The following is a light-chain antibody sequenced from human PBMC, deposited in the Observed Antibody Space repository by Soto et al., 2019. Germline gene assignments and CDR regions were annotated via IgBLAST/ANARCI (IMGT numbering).Light chain of an antibody. CDR1: SSKFGSNY. CDR2: DDE. J-gene: IGLJ2*01. CDR3: ATWDSSLSAL. Sequence: QPVLTQPPSVSAAPGQNVTISCSGSSSKFGSNYVSWYQQLPGAAPKVLIYDDEKRPSGIPDRFSGFKSATSATLGITRVQTGDEADYYCATWDSSLSALFGGGTQLTVL. V-gene: IGLV1-51*01.